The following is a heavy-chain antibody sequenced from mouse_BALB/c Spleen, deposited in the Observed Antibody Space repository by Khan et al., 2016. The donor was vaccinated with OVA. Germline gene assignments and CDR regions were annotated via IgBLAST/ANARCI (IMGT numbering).Heavy chain of an antibody. Sequence: QVQLQQSGAELVRPGVSVKISCKGSGYTFTDYAMHWVKQSHAKSLEWIGVISTYYGDANYNQKFTGQATMTVDKSSSTAYMELGRLTSEDSAIYYCARDYGSSYRYFDVWGAGTTVTVSS. J-gene: IGHJ1*01. CDR3: ARDYGSSYRYFDV. CDR2: ISTYYGDA. V-gene: IGHV1S137*01. D-gene: IGHD1-1*01. CDR1: GYTFTDYA.